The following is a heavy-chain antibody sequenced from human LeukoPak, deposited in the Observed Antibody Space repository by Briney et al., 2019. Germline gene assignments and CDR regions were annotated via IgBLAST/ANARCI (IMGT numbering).Heavy chain of an antibody. J-gene: IGHJ3*02. CDR2: MYSSGST. CDR1: GGSISSGGYY. CDR3: ARGGDGYTDAFDI. Sequence: TSETLSLTCTVSGGSISSGGYYWSWIRQHPGKGLEWIGYMYSSGSTNYNPSLKSRVTISVDTSKTQFSLKLSSVTAADTAVYYCARGGDGYTDAFDIWGQGTMVTVSS. V-gene: IGHV4-61*08. D-gene: IGHD5-24*01.